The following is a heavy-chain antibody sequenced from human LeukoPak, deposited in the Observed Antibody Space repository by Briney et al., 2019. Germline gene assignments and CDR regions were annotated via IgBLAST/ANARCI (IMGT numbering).Heavy chain of an antibody. CDR2: IYTSGST. CDR3: ARHGSMTTATTWFDI. J-gene: IGHJ3*02. CDR1: GGSISSYY. D-gene: IGHD4-17*01. V-gene: IGHV4-4*09. Sequence: PSETLSLTCTVSGGSISSYYWSWIRQPPGKGLEWIGYIYTSGSTNYNPSLKSRVTISVDTSKNQFSLKLSSVTAADTAVYYCARHGSMTTATTWFDIWGQGTMVTVSS.